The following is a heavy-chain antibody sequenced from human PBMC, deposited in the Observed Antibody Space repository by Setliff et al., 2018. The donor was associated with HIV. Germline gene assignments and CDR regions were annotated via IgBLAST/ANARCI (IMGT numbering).Heavy chain of an antibody. CDR1: GGSISSGDYY. J-gene: IGHJ6*03. CDR2: INHSGRT. CDR3: ARDSQNYGRETYYYYYYMDV. Sequence: PSETLSLTCTVSGGSISSGDYYWSWIRQPPGKGLEWIGEINHSGRTNYNPSLKSRVTISVDTSKNQFSLKLSSVTAADTAVYYCARDSQNYGRETYYYYYYMDVWGKGTTVTVSS. V-gene: IGHV4-61*08. D-gene: IGHD3-10*01.